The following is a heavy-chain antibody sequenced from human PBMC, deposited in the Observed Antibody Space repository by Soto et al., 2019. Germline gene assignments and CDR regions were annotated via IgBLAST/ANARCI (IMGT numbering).Heavy chain of an antibody. CDR3: ARPPFPGCINGVCYPCDH. CDR2: INPSGGST. D-gene: IGHD2-8*01. CDR1: GYTFTHYY. Sequence: QVQLVQSGAEVKKPGASVKVSCKAYGYTFTHYYMHWVRQAPGQGLEWMGMINPSGGSTSYAQNFQDRLTMTRDTSTSTVYMELSSLRSEDTAVYYCARPPFPGCINGVCYPCDHWGQGTLVTVSS. V-gene: IGHV1-46*01. J-gene: IGHJ4*02.